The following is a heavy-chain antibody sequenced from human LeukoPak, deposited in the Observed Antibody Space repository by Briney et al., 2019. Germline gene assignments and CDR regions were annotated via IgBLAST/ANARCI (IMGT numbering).Heavy chain of an antibody. CDR2: IIPIFGTA. D-gene: IGHD3-10*01. CDR1: GGTFSSYA. Sequence: GSSVKVSCKASGGTFSSYAISWVRQAPGQGLEWMGGIIPIFGTANYAQKFQGRVTITADESTSTAYMELSSLRSEDTAVYYCARNYYGSGPGGAFDIWGQGTMVTVSS. J-gene: IGHJ3*02. V-gene: IGHV1-69*01. CDR3: ARNYYGSGPGGAFDI.